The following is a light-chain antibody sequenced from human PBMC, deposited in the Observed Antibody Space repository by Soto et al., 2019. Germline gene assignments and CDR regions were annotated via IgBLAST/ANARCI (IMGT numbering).Light chain of an antibody. V-gene: IGLV2-14*03. CDR1: SSDVGGSNY. J-gene: IGLJ2*01. Sequence: QSVLTQPASVSGSPGQSITISCTGTSSDVGGSNYVSWYQHHPGNAPNLIIFDVSNRPSGVSNRFSGSKSGNSASLTISGLQAEDEADYYCSSYTGSNTPVLFGGGTQLTVL. CDR3: SSYTGSNTPVL. CDR2: DVS.